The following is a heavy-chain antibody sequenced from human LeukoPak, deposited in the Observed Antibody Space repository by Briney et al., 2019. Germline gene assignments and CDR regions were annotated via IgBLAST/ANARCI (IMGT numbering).Heavy chain of an antibody. V-gene: IGHV1-18*01. Sequence: ASVKVSCKASGYTFTSYVISWVRQAPGQGLEWMGWISAYNGNTNYAQKLQGRVTMTTDTSTSTAYMELRSLRSDDTAVYYCARVIFDGDSSSDYYYYYMDVWGKGTTVTVSS. CDR3: ARVIFDGDSSSDYYYYYMDV. CDR1: GYTFTSYV. CDR2: ISAYNGNT. J-gene: IGHJ6*03. D-gene: IGHD6-6*01.